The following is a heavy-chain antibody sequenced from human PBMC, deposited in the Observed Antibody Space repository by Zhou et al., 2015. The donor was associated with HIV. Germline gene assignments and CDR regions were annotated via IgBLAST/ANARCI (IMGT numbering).Heavy chain of an antibody. CDR2: IIPMFGTA. D-gene: IGHD3-3*01. J-gene: IGHJ6*03. Sequence: QVQLVQSGAVVRKPGSSVKVSCKASGGTFSNYGISWVRQAPGQGLEWMGGIIPMFGTANYAQKFQGRVTITADESTSTAYMELSSLRSEDTAVYYCARGGTSWSGYDYYYYYMDVWGKGTTVTVSS. CDR1: GGTFSNYG. V-gene: IGHV1-69*01. CDR3: ARGGTSWSGYDYYYYYMDV.